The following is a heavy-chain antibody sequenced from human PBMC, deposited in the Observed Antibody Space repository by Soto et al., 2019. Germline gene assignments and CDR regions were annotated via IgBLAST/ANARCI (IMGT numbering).Heavy chain of an antibody. CDR3: AHSLIGYYYDSSGSNWFDP. CDR1: GFSLSTTPVG. V-gene: IGHV2-5*02. D-gene: IGHD3-22*01. Sequence: SGPTLVNPTQTLTLTCTLSGFSLSTTPVGVGWIRQPPGQALEWLALIYWDDDRRYIPSLKSRLTITKDTSKNQVVLTMTNMDPVDTATYYCAHSLIGYYYDSSGSNWFDPWGQGTLVTVSS. J-gene: IGHJ5*02. CDR2: IYWDDDR.